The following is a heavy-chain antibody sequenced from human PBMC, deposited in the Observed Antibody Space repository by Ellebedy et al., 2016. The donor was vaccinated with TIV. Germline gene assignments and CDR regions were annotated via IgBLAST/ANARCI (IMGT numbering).Heavy chain of an antibody. V-gene: IGHV3-7*03. J-gene: IGHJ4*02. CDR2: IKPDGSEK. CDR3: AGSFDY. CDR1: GFTFSSYG. Sequence: GGSLRLSCAASGFTFSSYGMHWVRQAPGQGLEWVANIKPDGSEKNYVDSVRGRSTISRDNAKNSLYLQMNSLSAEDAAIYYCAGSFDYWGQGTLVTVSS.